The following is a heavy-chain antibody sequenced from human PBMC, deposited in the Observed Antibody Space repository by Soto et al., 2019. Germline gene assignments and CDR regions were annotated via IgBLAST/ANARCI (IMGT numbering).Heavy chain of an antibody. D-gene: IGHD1-1*01. CDR2: IKKDGSEK. Sequence: GGSLRLSCAASGFTFSSYSMNWVRQAPGKWLEWVANIKKDGSEKYYVDSVKGRFTISRDNAKNSVYLQMNSLRVEDTAIYYCVRDNERPGAPGYYYFGMDVWGQGXTVTVYS. J-gene: IGHJ6*02. CDR3: VRDNERPGAPGYYYFGMDV. CDR1: GFTFSSYS. V-gene: IGHV3-7*03.